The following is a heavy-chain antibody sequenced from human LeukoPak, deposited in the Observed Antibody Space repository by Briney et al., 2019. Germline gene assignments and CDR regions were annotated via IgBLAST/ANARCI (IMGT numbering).Heavy chain of an antibody. D-gene: IGHD2-21*02. CDR1: GGSISDAAYY. J-gene: IGHJ4*02. V-gene: IGHV4-31*03. Sequence: SETLSLTCTVSGGSISDAAYYWSWIRQHPGEGLEWIGYVFYSGSTSYNPSLKSRVTISVDTSKNQFSLRLSSVTAADTAVYYCARLRIEGDHTFDYWGQGTLVTVSS. CDR3: ARLRIEGDHTFDY. CDR2: VFYSGST.